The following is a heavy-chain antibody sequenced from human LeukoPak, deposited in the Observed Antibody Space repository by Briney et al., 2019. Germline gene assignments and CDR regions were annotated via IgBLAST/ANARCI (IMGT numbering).Heavy chain of an antibody. Sequence: ASVKVSCKASGGTFSSYAISWVRQAPGQGLEWMGGIIPIFGTANYAQKFQGRVTITTDESTSTAYMELSSLRSEDTAVYYCASQPWGGYSYGPLFDYRGQGTLVTVSS. CDR2: IIPIFGTA. CDR1: GGTFSSYA. J-gene: IGHJ4*02. D-gene: IGHD5-18*01. V-gene: IGHV1-69*05. CDR3: ASQPWGGYSYGPLFDY.